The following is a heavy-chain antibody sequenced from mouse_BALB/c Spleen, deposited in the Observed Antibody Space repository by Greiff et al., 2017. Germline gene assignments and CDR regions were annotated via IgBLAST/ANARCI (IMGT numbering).Heavy chain of an antibody. Sequence: VMLVESGPGLVAPSQSLSFSCTVSGFSLSSYSVHWVRQTPEKGLEWLGMIWGGGSTDYNSALKSRLSISKDNSKSQVFLKMNSLQTDYTAMYYCARNNPPPYAMDYWGQGTSVTVSS. J-gene: IGHJ4*01. V-gene: IGHV2-6-4*01. CDR1: GFSLSSYS. CDR3: ARNNPPPYAMDY. CDR2: IWGGGST.